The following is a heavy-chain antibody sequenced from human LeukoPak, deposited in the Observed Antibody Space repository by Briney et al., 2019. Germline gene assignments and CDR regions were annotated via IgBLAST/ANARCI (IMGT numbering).Heavy chain of an antibody. V-gene: IGHV3-23*01. CDR1: GFTFSSYA. Sequence: GGSLRLSCAASGFTFSSYAMSWVRQAPGKGLEWVSHIHYSPGYTYYADSVKGGFTISRDNSKNTLYLQMNSLRAEDTAVYYCAKGYSGAWYDFDSWGQGTLVTVSS. D-gene: IGHD6-19*01. CDR3: AKGYSGAWYDFDS. J-gene: IGHJ4*02. CDR2: IHYSPGYT.